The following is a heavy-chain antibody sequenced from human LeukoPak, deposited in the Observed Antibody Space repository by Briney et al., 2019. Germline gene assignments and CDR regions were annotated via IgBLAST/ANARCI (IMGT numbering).Heavy chain of an antibody. J-gene: IGHJ4*02. CDR2: ICGSVSGSGDCT. Sequence: GGSLRLSCAASGFSFGGYAMSWVRQAAGKGLEWVSEICGSVSGSGDCTHYADSVKGRFTISRDNSKNTLYLQMNSLRAEDTAIYYCARDSFCSGGTCYSGLFDYWGQGTLVTVSS. D-gene: IGHD2-15*01. CDR3: ARDSFCSGGTCYSGLFDY. CDR1: GFSFGGYA. V-gene: IGHV3-23*01.